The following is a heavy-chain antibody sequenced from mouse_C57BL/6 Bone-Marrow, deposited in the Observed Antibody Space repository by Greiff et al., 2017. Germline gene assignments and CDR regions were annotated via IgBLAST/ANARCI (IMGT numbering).Heavy chain of an antibody. CDR1: GYTFTSYG. J-gene: IGHJ3*01. CDR3: ANLTGTTWFAY. CDR2: IYPRSGNT. Sequence: VQGVESGAELARPGASVKLSCKASGYTFTSYGISWVKQRTGQGLEWIGEIYPRSGNTYYNEKFKGKATLTADKSSSTAYMELRSLTSEDSAVYFCANLTGTTWFAYWGQGTLVTVSA. D-gene: IGHD4-1*01. V-gene: IGHV1-81*01.